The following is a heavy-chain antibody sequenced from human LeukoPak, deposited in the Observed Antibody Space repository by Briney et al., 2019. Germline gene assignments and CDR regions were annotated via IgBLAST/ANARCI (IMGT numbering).Heavy chain of an antibody. CDR1: GFTFDDYG. CDR3: ARNSGSYPRYYMDV. Sequence: GGSLRLSCAASGFTFDDYGMSWVRQAPGKGLEWVSGINWNGGSTGYADSAKGRFTISRDNAKNSLYLQMNSLRAEDTALYYCARNSGSYPRYYMDVWGKGTTVTVSS. CDR2: INWNGGST. J-gene: IGHJ6*03. D-gene: IGHD1-26*01. V-gene: IGHV3-20*04.